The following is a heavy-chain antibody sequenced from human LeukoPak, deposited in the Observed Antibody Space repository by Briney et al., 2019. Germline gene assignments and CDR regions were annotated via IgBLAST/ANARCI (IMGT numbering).Heavy chain of an antibody. Sequence: PSETLSLTCTVSGGSISSYYWSWIRQPPGKGLEWIGYTYYSGSTNYNPSLKSRVTISVDTSKNQFSLKLSSVTAADTAVYYCASYCSSTSCYLGYWGQGTLVTVSS. J-gene: IGHJ4*02. CDR1: GGSISSYY. V-gene: IGHV4-59*01. CDR3: ASYCSSTSCYLGY. D-gene: IGHD2-2*01. CDR2: TYYSGST.